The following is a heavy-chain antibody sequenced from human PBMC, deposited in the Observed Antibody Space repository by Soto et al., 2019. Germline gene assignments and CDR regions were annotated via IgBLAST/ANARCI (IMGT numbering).Heavy chain of an antibody. CDR2: ISSSSSYT. V-gene: IGHV3-11*06. CDR3: ARDPGLSSTNYY. D-gene: IGHD5-12*01. J-gene: IGHJ4*02. Sequence: QVQLVESGGGLVKPGGSLRLSCAASGFTFSDYYMSWIRQAPGKGLEWVSYISSSSSYTNYADSVKGRFTISRDNAKNSPYLQMNSLRAEDTAVYYCARDPGLSSTNYYWGQGTLVTVSS. CDR1: GFTFSDYY.